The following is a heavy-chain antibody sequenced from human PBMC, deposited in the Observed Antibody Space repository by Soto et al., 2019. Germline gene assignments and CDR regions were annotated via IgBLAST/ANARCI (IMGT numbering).Heavy chain of an antibody. D-gene: IGHD1-26*01. CDR1: GGSIRGSSYS. CDR2: IYDTGST. J-gene: IGHJ4*02. Sequence: SETLSLTCAVSGGSIRGSSYSWSWIRQPPGKGLEWIGYIYDTGSTYYNPSLKSRVTISVDTSKNQFSLNANSVTAADTAVYYCARTWELIKFDYWGQGTRVTVSS. CDR3: ARTWELIKFDY. V-gene: IGHV4-30-2*01.